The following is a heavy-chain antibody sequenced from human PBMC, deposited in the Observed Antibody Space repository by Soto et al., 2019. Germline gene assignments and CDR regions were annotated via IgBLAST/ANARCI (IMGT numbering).Heavy chain of an antibody. CDR3: AIDVGATGQ. D-gene: IGHD1-26*01. Sequence: QVQLVQSGAEVKKPGASVKVSCKASGYTFTRYAMHWVRQAPEQRLEWMGWINAGSGNTKYSQKFQGRVTITRDTSESTAYMELSSLSYEDTDVNYSAIDVGATGQWGQGTLVTVSS. CDR1: GYTFTRYA. CDR2: INAGSGNT. V-gene: IGHV1-3*01. J-gene: IGHJ1*01.